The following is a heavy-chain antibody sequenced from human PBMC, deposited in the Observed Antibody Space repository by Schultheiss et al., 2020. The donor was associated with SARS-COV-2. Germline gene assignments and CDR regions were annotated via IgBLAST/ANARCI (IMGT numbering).Heavy chain of an antibody. V-gene: IGHV5-51*01. CDR2: IYPGDSAT. CDR3: ARRFRNDKEGWFDP. D-gene: IGHD1-1*01. J-gene: IGHJ5*02. Sequence: GGSLRLSCKVSGYRFTSYWIGWVRQMPGKGLEWMGIIYPGDSATKYSPSFQGQITISADKSISTAYLQWSSLKASDTAMYYCARRFRNDKEGWFDPWGQGTLVTVSS. CDR1: GYRFTSYW.